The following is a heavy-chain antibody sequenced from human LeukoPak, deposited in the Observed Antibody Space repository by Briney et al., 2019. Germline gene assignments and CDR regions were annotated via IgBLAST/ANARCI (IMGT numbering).Heavy chain of an antibody. D-gene: IGHD2-2*01. Sequence: SETLSLTCAVYGGSFSGHYWTYIRQPPGKGLEWIGESTQSGSTSYNPSLKSRVTISVDTSKNQFSLKLTSVTAADTAVYYCARGRTGAAALDFWGPGTLVTVSS. J-gene: IGHJ4*02. CDR2: STQSGST. CDR3: ARGRTGAAALDF. CDR1: GGSFSGHY. V-gene: IGHV4-34*01.